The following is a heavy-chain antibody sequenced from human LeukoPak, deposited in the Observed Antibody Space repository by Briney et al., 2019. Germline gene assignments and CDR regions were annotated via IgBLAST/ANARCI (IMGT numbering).Heavy chain of an antibody. CDR3: ARLGSFPIDYFDY. CDR2: IYYSGST. CDR1: GGSISSYY. V-gene: IGHV4-59*08. D-gene: IGHD1-26*01. J-gene: IGHJ4*02. Sequence: PSETLSLTCTVSGGSISSYYWSWIRQPPGKGLEWIGYIYYSGSTYYNPSLKSRVTISVDTSKNQLSLKLSSVTAADTAVYYCARLGSFPIDYFDYWGQGTLVTVSS.